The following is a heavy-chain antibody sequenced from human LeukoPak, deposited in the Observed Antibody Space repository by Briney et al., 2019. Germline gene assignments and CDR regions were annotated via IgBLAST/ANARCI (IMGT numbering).Heavy chain of an antibody. D-gene: IGHD1-26*01. V-gene: IGHV3-33*01. CDR2: IRYDGSDK. Sequence: QPGRSLRLSCAASGFTFSRFGMHWVRQAPGKGLEWVALIRYDGSDKYYADSVKGRFIISRDNSKNTVYLQTDSLRAEDTAVYCCARKGYTGRYSHGMDVWGQGTTVTVSS. J-gene: IGHJ6*02. CDR1: GFTFSRFG. CDR3: ARKGYTGRYSHGMDV.